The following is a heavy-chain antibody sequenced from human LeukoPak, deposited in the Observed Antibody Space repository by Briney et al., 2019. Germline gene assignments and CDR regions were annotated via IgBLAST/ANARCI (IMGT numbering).Heavy chain of an antibody. Sequence: GASVKVSCKASGYTFTSYGISWVRQAPGQGLEWMGWISAYNGNTNYAQKLQGRVTMTTDTSTSTAYMELRSLRSDDTAVYYCARDRDYGDYFPFNSHDAFDIWGQGTMVTVSS. J-gene: IGHJ3*02. V-gene: IGHV1-18*01. CDR2: ISAYNGNT. CDR1: GYTFTSYG. D-gene: IGHD4-17*01. CDR3: ARDRDYGDYFPFNSHDAFDI.